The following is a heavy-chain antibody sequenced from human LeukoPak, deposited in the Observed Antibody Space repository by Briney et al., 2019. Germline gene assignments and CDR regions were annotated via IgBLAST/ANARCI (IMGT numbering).Heavy chain of an antibody. CDR3: AKEYDILTGYYAFDI. D-gene: IGHD3-9*01. CDR2: ISSSSSTI. Sequence: GGSLRLSCAASGFTFSSYSMNWVRQAPGKGLEWVSYISSSSSTIYYADSVKGRFTISRDNAKNSLYLQMNSLRAEDTAVYYCAKEYDILTGYYAFDIWGQGTMVTVSS. CDR1: GFTFSSYS. V-gene: IGHV3-48*01. J-gene: IGHJ3*02.